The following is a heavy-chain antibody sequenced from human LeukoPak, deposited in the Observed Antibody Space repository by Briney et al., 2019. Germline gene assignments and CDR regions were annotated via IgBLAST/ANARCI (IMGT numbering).Heavy chain of an antibody. CDR1: GFTFSSYA. D-gene: IGHD5-24*01. V-gene: IGHV3-21*01. CDR3: ARGRDGYNLVDAFDI. Sequence: GGSLRLSCAASGFTFSSYAMSWVRQAPGKGLEWVSSISSTGTYIYYADLVEGRFTISRDNARNSLYLQMNSLRAEDTAVYYCARGRDGYNLVDAFDIWGQGIMVTVSS. J-gene: IGHJ3*02. CDR2: ISSTGTYI.